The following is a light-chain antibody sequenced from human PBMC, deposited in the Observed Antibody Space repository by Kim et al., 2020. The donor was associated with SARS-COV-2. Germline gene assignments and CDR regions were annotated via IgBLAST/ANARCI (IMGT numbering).Light chain of an antibody. Sequence: VSPGERATLSGRASQSVSSDLAWYQQKPGQAPRLLVYGASTRATGIPARFSGSGSGTEFTLTITSLQSEDFAVYYCQQYNDWPPYTFGQGTKLEI. CDR2: GAS. CDR3: QQYNDWPPYT. V-gene: IGKV3-15*01. CDR1: QSVSSD. J-gene: IGKJ2*01.